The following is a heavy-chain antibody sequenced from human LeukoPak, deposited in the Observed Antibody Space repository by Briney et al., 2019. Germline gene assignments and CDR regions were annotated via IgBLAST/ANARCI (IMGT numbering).Heavy chain of an antibody. CDR1: GGSISSYY. V-gene: IGHV4-4*07. CDR2: IYTSGST. D-gene: IGHD6-13*01. Sequence: SETLSLTCTVSGGSISSYYWSWIRQPAGKGLEWIGRIYTSGSTNYNPSLKSRVTMSVDTSKNQFSLKLSSVTAADTAVYYCAREGARIAAARFGPWGQGTLVTVSS. CDR3: AREGARIAAARFGP. J-gene: IGHJ5*02.